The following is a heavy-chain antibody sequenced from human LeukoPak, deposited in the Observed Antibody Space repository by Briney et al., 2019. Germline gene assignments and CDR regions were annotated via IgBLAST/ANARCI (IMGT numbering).Heavy chain of an antibody. CDR2: IKQDGSER. V-gene: IGHV3-7*03. J-gene: IGHJ4*02. Sequence: GGSLRLSCAASGFTFTTYWMHWVRQAPGKGLEWVANIKQDGSERNYVDSVKGRSTISRDNAKNSLFLQMNSLRVEDTAVYYCARGGTRGYSPVDYWGQGILVTVSS. CDR1: GFTFTTYW. D-gene: IGHD5-18*01. CDR3: ARGGTRGYSPVDY.